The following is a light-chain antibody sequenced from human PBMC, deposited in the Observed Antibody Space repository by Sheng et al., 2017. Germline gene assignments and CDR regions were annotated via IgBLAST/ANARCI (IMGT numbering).Light chain of an antibody. CDR1: QSVNNNY. J-gene: IGKJ4*01. CDR2: GAS. V-gene: IGKV3D-20*02. CDR3: QQRSSWVS. Sequence: EIVLTQSPGTLSLSPGERATLSCRASQSVNNNYLAWYQQKVGQAPRLLIYGASSRATGIPDRFSGSGSGTDFTLTISRLEPEDFAVYYCQQRSSWVSFGGGTKVEIK.